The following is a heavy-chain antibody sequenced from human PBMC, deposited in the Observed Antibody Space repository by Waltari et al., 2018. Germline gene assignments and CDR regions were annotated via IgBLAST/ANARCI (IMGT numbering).Heavy chain of an antibody. CDR2: IYSTGSTK. CDR1: GFTFSDFS. D-gene: IGHD5-12*01. CDR3: ARGYRKAFVI. J-gene: IGHJ3*02. V-gene: IGHV3-48*04. Sequence: EVQLAESGGGLVQPGGSLRLSCAASGFTFSDFSMNWVRQAPGKGLEWVSYIYSTGSTKYYADSVKGRFTISRDNAQNSLSLQMNSLRADDTAIYYCARGYRKAFVIWGQGTMVTVSS.